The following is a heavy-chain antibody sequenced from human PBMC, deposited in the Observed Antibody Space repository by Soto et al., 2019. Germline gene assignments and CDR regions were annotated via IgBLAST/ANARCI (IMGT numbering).Heavy chain of an antibody. V-gene: IGHV3-11*05. CDR1: GFTFSDYY. D-gene: IGHD4-17*01. CDR2: ISSTSFYT. CDR3: ARRMKYGAAFDY. Sequence: QVQLVESGGGLVKPGGSLRLSCAASGFTFSDYYMSWIRQAPGKGLEWISYISSTSFYTNYADSVKGRFTISRDNAKNSLFLQMNSLRAEDTAVYYCARRMKYGAAFDYWGQGTLVTVSS. J-gene: IGHJ4*02.